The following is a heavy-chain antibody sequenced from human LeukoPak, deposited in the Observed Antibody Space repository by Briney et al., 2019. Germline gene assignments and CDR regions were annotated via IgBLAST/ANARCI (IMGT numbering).Heavy chain of an antibody. J-gene: IGHJ4*02. CDR1: GGSLRGYS. CDR2: INHSGST. CDR3: ARDESGSYIDY. D-gene: IGHD1-26*01. V-gene: IGHV4-34*01. Sequence: SETLSLTCAVYGGSLRGYSWTWIRQSPGKGLEWIGEINHSGSTNYNPSLKSRVTISVDTSKNQFSLKLSSVTAADTAVYYCARDESGSYIDYWGQGTLVTVSS.